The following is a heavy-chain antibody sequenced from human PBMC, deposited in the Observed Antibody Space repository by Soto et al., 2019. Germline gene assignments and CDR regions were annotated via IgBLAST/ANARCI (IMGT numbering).Heavy chain of an antibody. CDR3: ASMPFVTADGPYYIEY. Sequence: PGGSLRLSCAASGFTFSNYAMHWVRQAPGKGLEWVAAISYDGSNKYYGDSVKGRFTISRDNSKNTLFLQMNSLRPEDTAVYYCASMPFVTADGPYYIEYWGQGTLVTVSS. CDR2: ISYDGSNK. D-gene: IGHD1-20*01. J-gene: IGHJ4*02. V-gene: IGHV3-30-3*01. CDR1: GFTFSNYA.